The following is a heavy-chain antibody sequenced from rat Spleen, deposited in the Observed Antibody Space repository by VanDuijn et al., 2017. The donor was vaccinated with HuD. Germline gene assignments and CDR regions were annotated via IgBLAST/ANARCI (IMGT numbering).Heavy chain of an antibody. CDR1: GFSLSSNS. V-gene: IGHV2-6*01. Sequence: QVQLKESGPGLLQSSQTLSLTCTVSGFSLSSNSVHWVRQPPGKGLEWIAAISSGGSTYYNSALKSRLSISRDTSKSQVFLKMNSLQTEDTAMYFCARVLTTTGDYWGQGVMVTVSS. CDR3: ARVLTTTGDY. J-gene: IGHJ2*01. D-gene: IGHD1-10*01. CDR2: ISSGGST.